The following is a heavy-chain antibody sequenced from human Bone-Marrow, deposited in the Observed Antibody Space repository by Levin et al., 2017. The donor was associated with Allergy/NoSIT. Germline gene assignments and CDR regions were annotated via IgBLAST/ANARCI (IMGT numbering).Heavy chain of an antibody. CDR1: GNSLTIYY. J-gene: IGHJ5*02. Sequence: ASVKVSCKDSGNSLTIYYIHWVRQAPGQGLEWMGWINPNSGGTNYAQKFQDRVTMTRDTSISTAYMELSSLRSDGTAVYSCARDLPLRYFAWPMQNNWFDPWGQGTLVTVSS. CDR3: ARDLPLRYFAWPMQNNWFDP. CDR2: INPNSGGT. V-gene: IGHV1-2*02. D-gene: IGHD3-9*01.